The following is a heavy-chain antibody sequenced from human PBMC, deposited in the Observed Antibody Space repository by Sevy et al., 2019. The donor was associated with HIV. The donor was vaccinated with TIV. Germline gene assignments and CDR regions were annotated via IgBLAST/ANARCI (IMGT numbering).Heavy chain of an antibody. CDR2: ISGSGGST. CDR3: AKDRGKVVPAGAKSLPGWFDP. CDR1: GFTFSSYA. J-gene: IGHJ5*02. Sequence: GGSLRLSCAASGFTFSSYAMSWVRQAPGKGLEWVSAISGSGGSTYYADSVKGRFTISRDNSKNTLYLQMNSLRAEDTAVYYRAKDRGKVVPAGAKSLPGWFDPWGQGTLVTVSS. V-gene: IGHV3-23*01. D-gene: IGHD2-2*01.